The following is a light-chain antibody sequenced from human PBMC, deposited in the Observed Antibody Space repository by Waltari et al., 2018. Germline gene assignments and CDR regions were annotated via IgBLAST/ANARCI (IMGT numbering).Light chain of an antibody. Sequence: QSALTQPASVSGSPGQSITISCTGTSSDVGTYNYVSWNQQHPGKAPKLMIFDGSILPVGVSNRFSGSKSGNTASLTISGLQAEDEADYYCSSYISSSTLELFGGGTSLTVL. J-gene: IGLJ2*01. CDR2: DGS. CDR3: SSYISSSTLEL. CDR1: SSDVGTYNY. V-gene: IGLV2-14*03.